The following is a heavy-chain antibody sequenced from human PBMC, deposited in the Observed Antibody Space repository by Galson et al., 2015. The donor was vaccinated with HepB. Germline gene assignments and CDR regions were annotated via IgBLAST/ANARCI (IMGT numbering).Heavy chain of an antibody. Sequence: SVKVSCKASGYTFTGHHIHWVRQAPGQGLEWMGWIYPNNGDTNYAQKFKGRVTLTRDTSATTAYMELSSLSSEDTAVYYCESATWSSFDDFDYWGQGTQVTVS. CDR1: GYTFTGHH. CDR2: IYPNNGDT. V-gene: IGHV1-2*02. J-gene: IGHJ4*02. CDR3: ESATWSSFDDFDY. D-gene: IGHD3-3*01.